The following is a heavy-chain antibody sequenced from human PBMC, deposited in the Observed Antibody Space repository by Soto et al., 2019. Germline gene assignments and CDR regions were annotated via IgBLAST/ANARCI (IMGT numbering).Heavy chain of an antibody. CDR3: AKDSVRAIAARPYYYYGMDV. Sequence: SVKVSCKASGGTFSSYAISWVRQAPGQGLEWMGGIIPIFGTANYAQKFQGRVTITADESTSTAYMELSSLRSEDTAVYYCAKDSVRAIAARPYYYYGMDVWGQGTTVTVSS. J-gene: IGHJ6*02. V-gene: IGHV1-69*13. D-gene: IGHD6-6*01. CDR1: GGTFSSYA. CDR2: IIPIFGTA.